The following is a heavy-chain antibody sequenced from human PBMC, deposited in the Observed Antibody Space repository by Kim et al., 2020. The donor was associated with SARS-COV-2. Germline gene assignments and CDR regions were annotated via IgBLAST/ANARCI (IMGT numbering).Heavy chain of an antibody. V-gene: IGHV4-59*01. J-gene: IGHJ5*02. Sequence: SETLSLTCTVSGGSISSYYWSWIRQPPGKGLEWIGYIYYSGSTNYNPSLKSRVTISVDTSKNQFSLKLSSVTAADTAVYYCARGETYYYGSGSYYNWFDPWGQGTLVTVSS. CDR1: GGSISSYY. D-gene: IGHD3-10*01. CDR2: IYYSGST. CDR3: ARGETYYYGSGSYYNWFDP.